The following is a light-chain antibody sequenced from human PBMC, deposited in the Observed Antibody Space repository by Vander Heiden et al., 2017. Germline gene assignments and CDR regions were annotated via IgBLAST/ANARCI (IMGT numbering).Light chain of an antibody. Sequence: QSALTQPPSASGSPGQSVTISCTVTISDVVGYNSVSWYQQHPGKAHKLMIYEVSKRPSGVPDRFSGSKSGNTASLTVSGLQAEDEADYYCSSYGGSDNLVFGGGTKLTVL. CDR1: ISDVVGYNS. V-gene: IGLV2-8*01. CDR2: EVS. J-gene: IGLJ2*01. CDR3: SSYGGSDNLV.